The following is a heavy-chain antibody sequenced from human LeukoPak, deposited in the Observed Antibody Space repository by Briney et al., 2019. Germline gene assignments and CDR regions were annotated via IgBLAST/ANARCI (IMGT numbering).Heavy chain of an antibody. CDR2: IRYDGSNK. D-gene: IGHD3-22*01. CDR1: GFTFSSYG. V-gene: IGHV3-30*02. J-gene: IGHJ3*02. CDR3: ARGLFLSGYLDAFDI. Sequence: GGSLRLSCAVSGFTFSSYGIHWVRQAPGKGLEWVAFIRYDGSNKYYADSVKGRFTISRDNSKNTLYLQMNSLRVEDTAVYYCARGLFLSGYLDAFDIWGQGTVVTVSS.